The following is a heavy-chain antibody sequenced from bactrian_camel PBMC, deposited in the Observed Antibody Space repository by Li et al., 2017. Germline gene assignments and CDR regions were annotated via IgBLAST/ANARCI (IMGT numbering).Heavy chain of an antibody. CDR3: AADLGWCGSRPLQREFRN. J-gene: IGHJ4*01. Sequence: HVQLVESGGGSVQAGGSLRLSCAASVYRGCMGWFRQAPGKEREGVAAIAPASGTTFYSDSVKGRFTISHVNVNNTLHLQMNSLKPEDTAVYYCAADLGWCGSRPLQREFRNWGQGTQVTVS. CDR2: IAPASGTT. CDR1: VYRGC. V-gene: IGHV3-3*01. D-gene: IGHD2*01.